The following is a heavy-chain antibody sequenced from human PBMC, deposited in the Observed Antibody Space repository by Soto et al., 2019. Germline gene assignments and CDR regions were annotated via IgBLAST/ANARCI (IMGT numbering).Heavy chain of an antibody. D-gene: IGHD3-3*01. CDR1: GFTFSGFA. CDR3: VKGDVWTGRSA. V-gene: IGHV3-23*01. J-gene: IGHJ4*02. Sequence: EVQLSESGGTSVQPGGSLRLSCVGSGFTFSGFAMSWVRQAPGKGLEWVSAVTGRGTNTYYAGSVQGRFTISRDNSNNTLYLQMTTLRAEDTAVYFCVKGDVWTGRSAGGQGTLVIVSS. CDR2: VTGRGTNT.